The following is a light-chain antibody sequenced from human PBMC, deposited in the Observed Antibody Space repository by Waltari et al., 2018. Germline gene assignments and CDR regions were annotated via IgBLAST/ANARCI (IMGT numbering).Light chain of an antibody. CDR1: SSDVGSYNY. CDR3: SSYTSSSTPWV. J-gene: IGLJ3*02. Sequence: QSALTQPASVSGSPGQSITVSCTGTSSDVGSYNYFSWYQQHPGKSPKLMIYEVSTRHSGVANRFHCSSSGNTASLTISGLQDEDEADYYCSSYTSSSTPWVFGGGTKVTVL. V-gene: IGLV2-14*01. CDR2: EVS.